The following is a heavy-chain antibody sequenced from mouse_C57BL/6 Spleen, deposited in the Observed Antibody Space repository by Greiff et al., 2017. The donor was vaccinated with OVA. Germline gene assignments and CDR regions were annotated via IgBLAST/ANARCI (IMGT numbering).Heavy chain of an antibody. Sequence: QVQLQQPGAELVRPGSSVKLSCKASGYTFTSYWMHWVKQRPIQGLEWIGNIDPSDSETHYNQKFKDKATLTVAKSSSTAYMQLSSLTSEDSAVYYCAREAVYDGYLYYAMDYWGQGTSVTVSS. CDR3: AREAVYDGYLYYAMDY. CDR1: GYTFTSYW. D-gene: IGHD2-3*01. CDR2: IDPSDSET. V-gene: IGHV1-52*01. J-gene: IGHJ4*01.